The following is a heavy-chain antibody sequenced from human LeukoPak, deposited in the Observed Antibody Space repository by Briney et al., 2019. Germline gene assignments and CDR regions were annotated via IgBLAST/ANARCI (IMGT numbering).Heavy chain of an antibody. CDR1: GFTFDTYW. V-gene: IGHV3-7*01. CDR3: ARGVDGDYFYYYYYMDV. CDR2: IKQDGSEK. Sequence: PGGSLRLSCAASGFTFDTYWMSWVRQAPGKGLEWVANIKQDGSEKDYVDSVKGRFTISRDNAKNSLYLQMNSLRAEDTAVYYCARGVDGDYFYYYYYMDVWGKGTTVTISS. D-gene: IGHD4-17*01. J-gene: IGHJ6*03.